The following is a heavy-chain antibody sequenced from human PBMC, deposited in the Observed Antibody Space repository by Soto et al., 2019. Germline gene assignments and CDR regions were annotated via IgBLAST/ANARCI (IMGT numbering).Heavy chain of an antibody. V-gene: IGHV3-11*01. CDR3: XSSKAYSSGHGYYYVSA. CDR2: SSNSGSAF. Sequence: GGSLRLSCVASGITFSHYYMSWIRQAPGKGLEWVSVSSNSGSAFYYADSVKGRFTISRDSAKNSLFLQMNSLRAEDTAVYYCXSSKAYSSGHGYYYVSAWGQGTLVTVSS. D-gene: IGHD3-22*01. CDR1: GITFSHYY. J-gene: IGHJ5*02.